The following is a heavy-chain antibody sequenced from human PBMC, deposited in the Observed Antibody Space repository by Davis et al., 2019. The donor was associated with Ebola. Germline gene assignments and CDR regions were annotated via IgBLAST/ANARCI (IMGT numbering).Heavy chain of an antibody. V-gene: IGHV4-4*02. CDR1: GGSISSSNW. Sequence: MPSETLSLTCAVSGGSISSSNWWSWVRQPPGKGLEWIGYIYYSGSTNYNPSLKSRVTISVDTSKNQFSLKLSSVTAADTAVYYCARDVSLWGQGTLVTVSS. D-gene: IGHD2/OR15-2a*01. J-gene: IGHJ4*02. CDR2: IYYSGST. CDR3: ARDVSL.